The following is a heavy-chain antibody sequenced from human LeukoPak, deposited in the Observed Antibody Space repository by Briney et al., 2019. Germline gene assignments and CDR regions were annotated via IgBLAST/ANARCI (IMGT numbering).Heavy chain of an antibody. CDR2: INTDGSDT. Sequence: GGSLRLSCAASGFTFRRYWMHWVRQAPGKGPVWVSRINTDGSDTIYADSVKGRFTISRDNAKNTLFLQMNSLRAEDTAVYYCARDESVTGPTTYDYWGQGTLVTVSS. CDR1: GFTFRRYW. J-gene: IGHJ4*02. V-gene: IGHV3-74*01. CDR3: ARDESVTGPTTYDY. D-gene: IGHD6-19*01.